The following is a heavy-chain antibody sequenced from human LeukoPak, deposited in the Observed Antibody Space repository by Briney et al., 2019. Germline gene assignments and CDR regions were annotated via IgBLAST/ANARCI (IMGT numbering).Heavy chain of an antibody. Sequence: ASVKVSCKASGYTFTSYGISWVRQAPGQGLEWKGWISAYNGNTNYAQKLQGRVTMTTDTSTSTAYMELRSLRSDDTAVYYCARDRCIVGATGAEEFDYWGQGTLVTVSS. CDR1: GYTFTSYG. J-gene: IGHJ4*02. CDR2: ISAYNGNT. D-gene: IGHD1-26*01. V-gene: IGHV1-18*01. CDR3: ARDRCIVGATGAEEFDY.